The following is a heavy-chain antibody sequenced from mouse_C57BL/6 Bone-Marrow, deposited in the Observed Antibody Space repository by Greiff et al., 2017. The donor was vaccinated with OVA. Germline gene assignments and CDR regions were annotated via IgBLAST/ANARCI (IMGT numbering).Heavy chain of an antibody. CDR2: IDPSDSYT. CDR3: ARSELLDY. J-gene: IGHJ2*01. CDR1: GYTFTSYW. Sequence: VQLQQPGAELVMPGASVKLSCKASGYTFTSYWMHWVKQRPGQGLEWIGEIDPSDSYTNYNQKFKGKSTLTVDISSSTAYMQLSSLTSEDSAVYYCARSELLDYWGQGTTLTVSS. V-gene: IGHV1-69*01.